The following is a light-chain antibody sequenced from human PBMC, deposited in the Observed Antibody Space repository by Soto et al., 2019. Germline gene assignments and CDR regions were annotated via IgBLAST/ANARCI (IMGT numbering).Light chain of an antibody. CDR3: LISYSGTRQI. CDR2: DTS. Sequence: QAVVTQEPSLTVSPGGTVTLTCGSSIGAVTSGHYPYWFQQKPGQAPRTLIYDTSNKHSWTPARFSGSLLGGKPALTLSGAQPEDEAEYYCLISYSGTRQIFGGGTQLTVL. V-gene: IGLV7-46*01. CDR1: IGAVTSGHY. J-gene: IGLJ2*01.